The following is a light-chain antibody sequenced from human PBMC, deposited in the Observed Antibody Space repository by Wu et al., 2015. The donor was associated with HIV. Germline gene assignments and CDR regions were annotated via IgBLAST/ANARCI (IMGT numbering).Light chain of an antibody. CDR1: QSVGSLGSN. CDR2: EAY. CDR3: TTIWFFTIT. Sequence: ENVLMQSPGTLSVSPGERVTLFCNATQSVGSLGSNWLAWYQHKPGQSPRLLMYEAYKKAAGVSDRFSGAGSGTDFSLTITRLQTDVFCYFYFCTTIWFFTITFGPGTRL. V-gene: IGKV3-20*01. J-gene: IGKJ5*01.